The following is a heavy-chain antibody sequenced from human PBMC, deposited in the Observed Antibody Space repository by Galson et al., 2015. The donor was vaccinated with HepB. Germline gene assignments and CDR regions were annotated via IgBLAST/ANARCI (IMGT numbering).Heavy chain of an antibody. J-gene: IGHJ6*02. CDR3: ARVYVDTAINYYYGMDV. D-gene: IGHD5-18*01. Sequence: SLRLSCAASGFTFSSYSMNWVRQAPGKGLEWVSSISSSSSYIYYADSVKGRFTISRDNAKNSLYLQMNSLRAEDTAVYYCARVYVDTAINYYYGMDVWGQGTTVTVSS. CDR1: GFTFSSYS. V-gene: IGHV3-21*01. CDR2: ISSSSSYI.